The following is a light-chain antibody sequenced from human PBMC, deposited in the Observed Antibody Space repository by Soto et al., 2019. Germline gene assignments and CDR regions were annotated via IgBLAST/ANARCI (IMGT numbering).Light chain of an antibody. Sequence: EIALTQSPGTLSLSSGEVSTLSCRASQSVSSSYLAWYQQKPGQAPRLLIYGASSRATGIPDRFSGSGSGTDFTLTSSRLEPEDFAVYYCQQYGSSLITFGQGTRLEIK. J-gene: IGKJ5*01. CDR1: QSVSSSY. CDR2: GAS. CDR3: QQYGSSLIT. V-gene: IGKV3-20*01.